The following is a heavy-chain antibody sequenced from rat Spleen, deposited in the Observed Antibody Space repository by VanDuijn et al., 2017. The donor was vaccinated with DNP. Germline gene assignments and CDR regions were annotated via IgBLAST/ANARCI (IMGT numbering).Heavy chain of an antibody. Sequence: QVQLKESGPGLVQPSQTLSLTCTVSGFSLTSYAVSWVRQPPGKGLEWLAAMPSGGSTYYNSTLKSRLSISRDTSKSQIFLKMNSLQIEDTAIYFCTRDPLYNSGALDAWGQGVMVTVSS. V-gene: IGHV2-6*01. J-gene: IGHJ2*01. CDR3: TRDPLYNSGALDA. CDR1: GFSLTSYA. CDR2: MPSGGST. D-gene: IGHD4-3*01.